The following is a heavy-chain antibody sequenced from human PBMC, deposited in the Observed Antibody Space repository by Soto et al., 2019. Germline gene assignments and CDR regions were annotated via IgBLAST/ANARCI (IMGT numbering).Heavy chain of an antibody. Sequence: EVQLVESGGGLVKPGGSLRLSCAASGFTFSSYSMNWVRQAPGKGLEWVSAISSSSSYIYYADSVKGRFTISRDNANNSLYLQMNRLRAEHTAVYYCAIEGAVAAHYDYWGQGTLVTVSS. J-gene: IGHJ4*02. CDR3: AIEGAVAAHYDY. D-gene: IGHD6-19*01. CDR1: GFTFSSYS. CDR2: ISSSSSYI. V-gene: IGHV3-21*01.